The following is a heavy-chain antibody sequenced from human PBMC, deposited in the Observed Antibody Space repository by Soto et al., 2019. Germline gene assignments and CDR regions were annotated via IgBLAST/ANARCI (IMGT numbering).Heavy chain of an antibody. V-gene: IGHV1-3*01. CDR2: INAGNGNT. Sequence: ASVKVSCKASGYTFTSYAMHWVRQAPGQRLERMGWINAGNGNTKYSQKFQGRVTITRDTSASTAYMELSSLRSEDTAVYYCARGGYYDFWSGYFYYYYGMDVWGQGTTVTVSS. J-gene: IGHJ6*02. D-gene: IGHD3-3*01. CDR1: GYTFTSYA. CDR3: ARGGYYDFWSGYFYYYYGMDV.